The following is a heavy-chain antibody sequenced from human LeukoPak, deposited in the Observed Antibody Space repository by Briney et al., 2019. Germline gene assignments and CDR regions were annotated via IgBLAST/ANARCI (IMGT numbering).Heavy chain of an antibody. D-gene: IGHD4-23*01. CDR1: GFSFSSYS. CDR2: ISYDGSNK. Sequence: GGSLRLSCAASGFSFSSYSMNRVRQAPGKGLEWVAVISYDGSNKYYADSVKGRFTISRDNSKNTLYLQMNSLRAEDTAVYYCAKDGMTTVVTRATYYYYYGMDVWGQGTTVTVSS. CDR3: AKDGMTTVVTRATYYYYYGMDV. V-gene: IGHV3-30*18. J-gene: IGHJ6*02.